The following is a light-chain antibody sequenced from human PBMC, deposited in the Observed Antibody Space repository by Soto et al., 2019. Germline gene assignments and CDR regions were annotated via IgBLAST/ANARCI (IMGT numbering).Light chain of an antibody. J-gene: IGLJ3*02. CDR2: EDD. CDR1: SGDVGNYNL. V-gene: IGLV2-14*02. CDR3: AAWDDGLNGWL. Sequence: QSALTQPASVSGSPGQSITISCSGVSGDVGNYNLVSWYQQYPGKAPALLIYEDDKRPSGVSNRFSGSKSANSASLAISGLKSEDEADYYCAAWDDGLNGWLFGGGTKLTVL.